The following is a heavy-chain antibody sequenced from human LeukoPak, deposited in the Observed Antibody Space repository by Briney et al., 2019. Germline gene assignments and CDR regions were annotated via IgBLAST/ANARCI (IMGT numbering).Heavy chain of an antibody. D-gene: IGHD6-6*01. CDR1: GFTFDDYT. CDR3: AKDSSSSTNYYYYMDV. Sequence: GGSLRLSCAASGFTFDDYTMPWVRQAPGKGLEWVSLITWDGGSTYYADSVKGRFTISRDNSKNTLYLQMNSLRAEDTAVYYCAKDSSSSTNYYYYMDVWGKGTTVTVSS. V-gene: IGHV3-43*01. J-gene: IGHJ6*03. CDR2: ITWDGGST.